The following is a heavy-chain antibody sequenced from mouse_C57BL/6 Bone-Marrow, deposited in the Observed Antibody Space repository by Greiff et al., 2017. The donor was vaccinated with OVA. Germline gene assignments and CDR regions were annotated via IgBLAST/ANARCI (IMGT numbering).Heavy chain of an antibody. J-gene: IGHJ2*01. CDR2: IDPENGDT. Sequence: VQLQQSGAELVRPGASVKLSCTASGFNIKDDYMHWVKQRPEQGLEWIGWIDPENGDTEYASKFQGKATITADTSSNTAYLQLSSLTAEDTAVYYCTKGYYFDYWGQGTTLTGSS. V-gene: IGHV14-4*01. CDR1: GFNIKDDY. CDR3: TKGYYFDY.